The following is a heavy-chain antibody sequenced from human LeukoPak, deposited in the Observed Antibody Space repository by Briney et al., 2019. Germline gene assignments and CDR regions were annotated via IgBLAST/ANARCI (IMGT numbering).Heavy chain of an antibody. V-gene: IGHV3-11*06. D-gene: IGHD6-6*01. CDR2: ISSSSSYI. J-gene: IGHJ4*02. CDR1: GFIFSDYY. Sequence: GGSLRLSCAASGFIFSDYYMSWIRQAPGKGLEWVSYISSSSSYIYYADSVKGRFTISRDNAKNSLYLQMNSLRAEDTAVYYCARDSLYSSSSGEYGYWGQGTLVTVSS. CDR3: ARDSLYSSSSGEYGY.